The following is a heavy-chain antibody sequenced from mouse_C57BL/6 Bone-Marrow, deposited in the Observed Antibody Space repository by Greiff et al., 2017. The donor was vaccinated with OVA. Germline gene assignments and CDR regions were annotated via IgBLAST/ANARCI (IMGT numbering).Heavy chain of an antibody. CDR1: GFNIKDDY. V-gene: IGHV14-4*01. CDR3: TPNWEYYFDY. CDR2: IDPENGDT. J-gene: IGHJ2*01. Sequence: DVQLVESGAELVRPGASVKLSCTASGFNIKDDYMHWVKQRPEQGLEWIGWIDPENGDTEYASKFQGKATITADTSSNTAYLQLSSLTSEDTAVYYCTPNWEYYFDYWGQGTTLTVSS. D-gene: IGHD4-1*01.